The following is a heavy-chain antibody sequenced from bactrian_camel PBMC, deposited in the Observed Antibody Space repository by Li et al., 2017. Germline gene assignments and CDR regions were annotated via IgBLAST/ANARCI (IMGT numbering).Heavy chain of an antibody. J-gene: IGHJ4*01. D-gene: IGHD1*01. V-gene: IGHV3-3*01. CDR2: IENRGGTT. Sequence: HVQLVESGGGSVQAGGSLRLSCTASGKTVPSPAMGWMRQVPGANRETIAAIENRGGTTYYHASVKGRFTISQDNAKTTAYLQMNSLTPEDTAVYYCAADMGPMGRGRVCSSYLYEYNYWGQGTQVTVS. CDR3: AADMGPMGRGRVCSSYLYEYNY. CDR1: GKTVPSPA.